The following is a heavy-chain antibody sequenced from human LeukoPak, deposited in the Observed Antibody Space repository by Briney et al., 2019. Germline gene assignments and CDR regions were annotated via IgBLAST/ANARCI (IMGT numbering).Heavy chain of an antibody. V-gene: IGHV4-34*01. Sequence: PSETLSLTCAVYGGSFSGYYWSWIRQPPGKGLEWIGEINHSGSTNYNPSLKSRVTISVDTSKNQFSLKLSSVTAADTAVYYCARRKQQLSFYYYYYYMDVWGKGTTVTASS. J-gene: IGHJ6*03. D-gene: IGHD6-13*01. CDR2: INHSGST. CDR3: ARRKQQLSFYYYYYYMDV. CDR1: GGSFSGYY.